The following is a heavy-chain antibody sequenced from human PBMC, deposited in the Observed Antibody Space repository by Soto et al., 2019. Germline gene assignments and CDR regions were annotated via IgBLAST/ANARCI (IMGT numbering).Heavy chain of an antibody. CDR1: GGSFSGYY. Sequence: SETLSLTCAVYGGSFSGYYWSWIRQPPGKGLEWIGEINHSGSTNYNPSLKSRVTISVDTSKNQFSLKLSSVTAADTAVYYCARGRAWVYGDYGYYYYYMDVWGKGTTVTVSS. V-gene: IGHV4-34*01. CDR2: INHSGST. CDR3: ARGRAWVYGDYGYYYYYMDV. J-gene: IGHJ6*03. D-gene: IGHD4-17*01.